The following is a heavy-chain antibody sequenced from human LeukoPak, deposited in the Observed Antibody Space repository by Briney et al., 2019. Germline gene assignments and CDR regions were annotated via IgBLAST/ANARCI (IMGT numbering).Heavy chain of an antibody. V-gene: IGHV3-13*05. CDR2: IGTAGDP. D-gene: IGHD3-10*01. CDR3: ARSRSGSYYRGDYGMDV. J-gene: IGHJ6*04. Sequence: GGSLRLSCAASGFTFSSYEMHWVRQATGKGLEWVSAIGTAGDPYYPGSVKGRFTISRENAKNSLYLQMNSLRAGDTAVYYCARSRSGSYYRGDYGMDVWGKGTTVTVSS. CDR1: GFTFSSYE.